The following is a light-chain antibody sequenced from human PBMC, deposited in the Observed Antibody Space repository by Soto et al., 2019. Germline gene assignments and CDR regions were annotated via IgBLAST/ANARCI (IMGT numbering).Light chain of an antibody. CDR3: QHRGNWPLT. CDR1: SSVSRS. Sequence: EIVLTQSPVTLSLSPGERATLSCRASSSVSRSLAWYQQKPGQAPRLVVYDAFKRATGIPARFSGSGSGTDFTLTISSLEREDFAVYFCQHRGNWPLTFGGGTKVEI. CDR2: DAF. V-gene: IGKV3-11*01. J-gene: IGKJ4*01.